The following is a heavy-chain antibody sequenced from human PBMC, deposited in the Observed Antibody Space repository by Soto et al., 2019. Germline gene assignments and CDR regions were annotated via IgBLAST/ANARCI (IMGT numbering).Heavy chain of an antibody. CDR3: ARLFGDYVGWFDP. CDR2: IYYTGST. D-gene: IGHD4-17*01. J-gene: IGHJ5*02. Sequence: QVQLQESGPGLVKPSQTLSLTCTVSGGSITSGPYYWSWIRQHPGKGLEWIGYIYYTGSTYSTPSLGSRITMSVDTSKNQFSLKLRSVTAADTAVYYCARLFGDYVGWFDPWGQGTLVTVSS. V-gene: IGHV4-31*03. CDR1: GGSITSGPYY.